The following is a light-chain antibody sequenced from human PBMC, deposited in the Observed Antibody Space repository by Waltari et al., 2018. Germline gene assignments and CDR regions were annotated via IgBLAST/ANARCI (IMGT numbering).Light chain of an antibody. CDR1: HNILYSSNNKNY. V-gene: IGKV4-1*01. Sequence: DLVMTQSPDSLAVSLGERATLHCKASHNILYSSNNKNYLAWYQLKPGQAPKLLFYWASTRESGVPDRFSGSGSGTEFTLTINSLQAEDVAVYYCQQHYSTPRTFGQGTKVEIK. CDR2: WAS. CDR3: QQHYSTPRT. J-gene: IGKJ1*01.